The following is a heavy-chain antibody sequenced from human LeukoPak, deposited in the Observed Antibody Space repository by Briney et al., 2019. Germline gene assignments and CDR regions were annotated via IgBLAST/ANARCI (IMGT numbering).Heavy chain of an antibody. CDR1: GDSITSSSYH. Sequence: PSETLSLTCTVSGDSITSSSYHWGWIRQPPGKGLEWIGSIYYSGTTYYSPSLKSRVTISVDTSKNQFSLKLSSVTAADTAVYYCARQFLTAMVPRDAFDIWGQGTMVTVSS. CDR3: ARQFLTAMVPRDAFDI. D-gene: IGHD5-18*01. V-gene: IGHV4-39*01. CDR2: IYYSGTT. J-gene: IGHJ3*02.